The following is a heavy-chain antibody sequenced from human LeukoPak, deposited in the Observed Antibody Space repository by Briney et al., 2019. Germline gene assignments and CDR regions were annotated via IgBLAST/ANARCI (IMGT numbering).Heavy chain of an antibody. CDR3: ARHLANVRWGVNPRWFDP. Sequence: SETLSLTCVVYGGSFSGYYWCWSRQPPGKGLEWIGEINHNGSTNYNPSPKSRVTISVDTSNIQLSLKLSSVTAAGTAMYYCARHLANVRWGVNPRWFDPWGQETLVTVSS. V-gene: IGHV4-34*01. D-gene: IGHD3-10*02. CDR2: INHNGST. J-gene: IGHJ5*02. CDR1: GGSFSGYY.